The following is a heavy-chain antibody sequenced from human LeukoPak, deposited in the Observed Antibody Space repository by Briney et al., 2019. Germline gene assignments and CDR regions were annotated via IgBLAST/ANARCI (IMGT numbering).Heavy chain of an antibody. CDR1: GGTFSSYA. J-gene: IGHJ6*03. D-gene: IGHD5-18*01. CDR2: INPNSGGT. Sequence: ASVKVSCKASGGTFSSYAISWVRQAPGQGLEWMGWINPNSGGTNYAQKFQGRVTMTRDTSISTAYMELSRLRSDDTAVYYCARGGYNYGYDNYMDVWGKGTTVTVSS. CDR3: ARGGYNYGYDNYMDV. V-gene: IGHV1-2*02.